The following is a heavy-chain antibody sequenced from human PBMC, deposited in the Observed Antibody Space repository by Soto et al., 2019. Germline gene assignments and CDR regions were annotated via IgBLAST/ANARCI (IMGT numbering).Heavy chain of an antibody. D-gene: IGHD1-1*01. Sequence: QITLKESSPTLVKPTQTLTLTCSFSGFSLYSGGVGVGWIRQPPGKALEWLALLYWDETRRYNPSLRNTLTIAKDTSEHLVVLTMTDMGPVDTGTYFCAHYTTNTYFDVWGKGTTVTVSS. CDR2: LYWDETR. CDR1: GFSLYSGGVG. CDR3: AHYTTNTYFDV. V-gene: IGHV2-5*02. J-gene: IGHJ6*04.